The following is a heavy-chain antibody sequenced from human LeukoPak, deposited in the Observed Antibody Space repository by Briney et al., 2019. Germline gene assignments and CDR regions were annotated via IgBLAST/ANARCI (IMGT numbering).Heavy chain of an antibody. CDR1: GFTFSAHW. J-gene: IGHJ5*02. Sequence: GGSLRLSCAASGFTFSAHWMSWVRLAPGKGLEWVANIKQDGSEKDYVDSVKGRFTISRDNSKNTLYLQMNSLRAEDTAVYYCAKGACTSCYNWFDPWGQGTLVTVSS. V-gene: IGHV3-7*03. CDR3: AKGACTSCYNWFDP. D-gene: IGHD2-2*01. CDR2: IKQDGSEK.